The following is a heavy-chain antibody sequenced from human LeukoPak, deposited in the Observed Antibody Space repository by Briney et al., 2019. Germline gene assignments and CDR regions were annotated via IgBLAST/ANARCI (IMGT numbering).Heavy chain of an antibody. CDR1: GYSFTNYW. Sequence: GESLKISCKGSGYSFTNYWIGWVRQMPGKGLEWMGIIYPGDSDTTYSPSFQGQVTISADKSISTAYLQWSSLKASDTAMYYCARQEYCSGGSCYTWFDPWGQGTLVTVSS. D-gene: IGHD2-15*01. CDR2: IYPGDSDT. CDR3: ARQEYCSGGSCYTWFDP. V-gene: IGHV5-51*01. J-gene: IGHJ5*02.